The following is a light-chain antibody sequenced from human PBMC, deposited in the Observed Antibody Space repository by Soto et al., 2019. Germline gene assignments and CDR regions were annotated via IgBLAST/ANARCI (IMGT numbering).Light chain of an antibody. CDR3: SSYAGSNNLV. V-gene: IGLV2-8*01. CDR2: EVS. J-gene: IGLJ3*02. CDR1: SGDVGGYNY. Sequence: QSALTQPPSASGSPGQSVTISCTGTSGDVGGYNYVSWYQQHPGKAPKLMISEVSERPSGVPDRFSGSKSGNTASLTVSGLQAEDEADYYCSSYAGSNNLVFGGGIKLTVL.